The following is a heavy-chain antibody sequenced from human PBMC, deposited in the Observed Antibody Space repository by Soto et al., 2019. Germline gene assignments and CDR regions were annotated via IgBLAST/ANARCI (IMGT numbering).Heavy chain of an antibody. CDR2: INAGNGNT. V-gene: IGHV1-3*01. J-gene: IGHJ6*02. D-gene: IGHD3-22*01. CDR1: GYTFTSYA. CDR3: ARENPTYYYDSSGYYYYYYGMDV. Sequence: ASVKVSCKASGYTFTSYAMHWVRQAPGQRLEWMGWINAGNGNTKYAQKFQGRVTMTRGTSASTAYMELSRLRSDDTAVYYCARENPTYYYDSSGYYYYYYGMDVWGQGTTVTVSS.